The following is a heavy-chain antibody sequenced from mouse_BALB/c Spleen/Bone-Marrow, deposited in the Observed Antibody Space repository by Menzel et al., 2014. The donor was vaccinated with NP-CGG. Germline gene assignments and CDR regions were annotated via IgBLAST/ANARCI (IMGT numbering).Heavy chain of an antibody. CDR3: ARFRYDWYFDV. Sequence: EVKLVESGLELVKPGASVKISCKASGYTFTDYNMHWVKQSHGKSLEWIGYIYPYNGGTGYNQKFKSKATLTVDNSSSTAYMELRSLTSEDSAVYYCARFRYDWYFDVWGAGTTVTVSS. D-gene: IGHD2-14*01. CDR2: IYPYNGGT. J-gene: IGHJ1*01. CDR1: GYTFTDYN. V-gene: IGHV1S29*02.